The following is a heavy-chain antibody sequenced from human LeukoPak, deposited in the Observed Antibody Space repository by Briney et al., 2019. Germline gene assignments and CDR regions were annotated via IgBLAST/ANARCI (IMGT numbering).Heavy chain of an antibody. D-gene: IGHD2-15*01. CDR2: IYYSGNT. CDR3: ARTYCSGGSCHFDY. Sequence: PSETLSLTCTVSGGSISSYYWSWIRQPPGRGLEWIGCIYYSGNTDSNPSLKSRVTISVDTSKKQFSLKLSSVTAADTAVYYCARTYCSGGSCHFDYWGQGTLVTVSS. V-gene: IGHV4-59*08. CDR1: GGSISSYY. J-gene: IGHJ4*02.